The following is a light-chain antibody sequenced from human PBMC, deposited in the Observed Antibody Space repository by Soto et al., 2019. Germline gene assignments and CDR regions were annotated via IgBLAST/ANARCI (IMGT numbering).Light chain of an antibody. V-gene: IGLV2-14*01. CDR1: SSDVGGYNY. CDR3: TSYTSSLTLV. J-gene: IGLJ1*01. Sequence: QSALTQPAPMSGSPGQSITISCTGTSSDVGGYNYVSWYQQHPGKAPKLLIYDVSDRPSGVSNRFSGSKSGNTASLTISGLQAEDEADYYCTSYTSSLTLVFGTGTKLTVL. CDR2: DVS.